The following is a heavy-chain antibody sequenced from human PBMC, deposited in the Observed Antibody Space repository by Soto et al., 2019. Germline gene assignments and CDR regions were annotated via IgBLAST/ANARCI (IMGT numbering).Heavy chain of an antibody. CDR1: GFTFSSYA. CDR2: ISGSGGST. Sequence: GGSLRLSCAASGFTFSSYAMSWVRQAPGKWLEWVSAISGSGGSTYYADSVKGRFTISRDNSKNTLYLQMNSLRAEDTAVYYCAKSRRGVYGVNDAFDIWGQGTMVNVSS. CDR3: AKSRRGVYGVNDAFDI. D-gene: IGHD4-17*01. V-gene: IGHV3-23*01. J-gene: IGHJ3*02.